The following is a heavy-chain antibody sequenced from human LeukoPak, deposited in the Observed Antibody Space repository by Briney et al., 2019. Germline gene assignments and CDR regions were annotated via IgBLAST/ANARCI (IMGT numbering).Heavy chain of an antibody. J-gene: IGHJ4*02. D-gene: IGHD1-26*01. CDR2: IIPVESDT. V-gene: IGHV5-51*01. CDR3: ARRSQVTGYSGTYYYFDF. Sequence: GESLKISCKGSGYSFTNFWIGWVRQMPGRGLEWMGIIIPVESDTTYSPSFQDQVTISAHKSLSTPYRQWSSLKASDTAMYYCARRSQVTGYSGTYYYFDFWGQGTLVTVSS. CDR1: GYSFTNFW.